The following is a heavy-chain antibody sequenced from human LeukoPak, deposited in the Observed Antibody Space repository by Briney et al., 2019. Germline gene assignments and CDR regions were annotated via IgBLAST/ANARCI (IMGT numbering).Heavy chain of an antibody. CDR2: IYYSGST. V-gene: IGHV4-59*01. J-gene: IGHJ4*02. Sequence: SETLSLTCTVSGGSISSSYWSWIRQPPGKGLEWVGYIYYSGSTNYNPSLKSRVTISVDTSKNQSSLKLISVTAADTAVYYCARWRSGFDSWGQGTLVTVSS. CDR3: ARWRSGFDS. CDR1: GGSISSSY.